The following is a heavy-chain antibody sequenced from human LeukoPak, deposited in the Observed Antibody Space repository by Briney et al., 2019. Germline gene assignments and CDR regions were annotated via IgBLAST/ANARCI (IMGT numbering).Heavy chain of an antibody. D-gene: IGHD6-25*01. CDR1: GFTFSSYW. Sequence: GGSLRLSCAASGFTFSSYWMSWVRQAPGKGLEWVANIKQDGSEKYYVDSVKGRFTISRDNAKNLLYLQMNSLRAEDTAVYYCARDSSGWHYYYYYYMDVWGKGTTVTVSS. CDR3: ARDSSGWHYYYYYYMDV. V-gene: IGHV3-7*01. CDR2: IKQDGSEK. J-gene: IGHJ6*03.